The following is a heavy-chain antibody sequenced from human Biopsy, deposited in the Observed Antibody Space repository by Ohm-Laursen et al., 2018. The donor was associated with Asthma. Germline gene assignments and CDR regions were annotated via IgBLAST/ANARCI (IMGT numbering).Heavy chain of an antibody. CDR1: GGTFNTYV. Sequence: SVKVSCKSLGGTFNTYVIGWVRHAPGQGLGWLGGINSVFGTTTYPQKFPDRVAITADDSTSTVYMELSSLRSEDTAVYYCARKAGSCISRTCYSLDFWGQGTLVTVSS. CDR3: ARKAGSCISRTCYSLDF. J-gene: IGHJ4*02. V-gene: IGHV1-69*13. D-gene: IGHD2-2*01. CDR2: INSVFGTT.